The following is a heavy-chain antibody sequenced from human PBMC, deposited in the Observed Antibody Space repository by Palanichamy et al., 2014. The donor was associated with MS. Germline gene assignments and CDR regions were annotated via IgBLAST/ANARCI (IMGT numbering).Heavy chain of an antibody. V-gene: IGHV3-21*01. CDR2: IDGSTKYI. D-gene: IGHD6-13*01. J-gene: IGHJ4*02. CDR1: GFTFSTYS. CDR3: AMGAAAGVY. Sequence: EVQLVESGGGLVKPGGSLRLSCAASGFTFSTYSMNWVRQAPGKGLVWVSSIDGSTKYIYYADSVKGRFTISRDNVKNSLYLQMNSLRPEDAAVYYCAMGAAAGVYWGQGALVTVSS.